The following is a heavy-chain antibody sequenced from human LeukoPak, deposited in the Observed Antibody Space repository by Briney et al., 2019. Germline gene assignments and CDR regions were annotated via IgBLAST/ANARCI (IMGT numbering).Heavy chain of an antibody. CDR2: ISHSGGST. V-gene: IGHV3-23*01. Sequence: GGSLRLSCAASGFTFSNYGASWVRQAPGKGLEWVSGISHSGGSTYYADSVKGRFTLSRDNSKNTLYLHMTSLRVEDTAVYYCARGGSSGWSLDFWGQGTLVTVSS. CDR1: GFTFSNYG. J-gene: IGHJ4*02. CDR3: ARGGSSGWSLDF. D-gene: IGHD6-13*01.